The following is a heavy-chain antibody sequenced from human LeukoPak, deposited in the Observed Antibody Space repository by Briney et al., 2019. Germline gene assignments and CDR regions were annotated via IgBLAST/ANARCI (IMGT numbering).Heavy chain of an antibody. CDR2: LNSSGGST. D-gene: IGHD1-26*01. J-gene: IGHJ4*02. CDR1: GYIFTDYY. Sequence: GASVKVSCKTSGYIFTDYYIHWVRQAPGQGLEWMGILNSSGGSTTYAQKFQGRITMTRDASTSTVYMELRSLRSEDTAVYYCARDRWELPYCFDYWGQGTLVTVSS. V-gene: IGHV1-46*01. CDR3: ARDRWELPYCFDY.